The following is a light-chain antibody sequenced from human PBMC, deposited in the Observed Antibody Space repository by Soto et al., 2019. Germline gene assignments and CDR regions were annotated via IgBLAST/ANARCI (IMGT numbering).Light chain of an antibody. CDR3: CSYAGHSAHWV. CDR2: EGS. Sequence: QSALTQPASGSGSPGQSITISCTGTSSDIGSYNLVSWYQRHPGRAPKLMVYEGSRRPSGVSNRFSGSKSGNTASLTISGLQAEDEADYFCCSYAGHSAHWVFGGGTKLTVL. V-gene: IGLV2-23*01. CDR1: SSDIGSYNL. J-gene: IGLJ3*02.